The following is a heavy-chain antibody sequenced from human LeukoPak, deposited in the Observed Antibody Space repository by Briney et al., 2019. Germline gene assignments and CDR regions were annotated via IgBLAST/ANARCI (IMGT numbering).Heavy chain of an antibody. CDR1: GFTFSSSA. Sequence: PGGSLRLSCAASGFTFSSSAMSWVRQAPGKGLEWVSAISGSGGSTYYADSVKGRFTISRDNSKNTLYLQMNSLRAEDTAVYYCAKGPAIVGATDYLYWGQGTLVTVSS. V-gene: IGHV3-23*01. J-gene: IGHJ4*02. D-gene: IGHD1-26*01. CDR3: AKGPAIVGATDYLY. CDR2: ISGSGGST.